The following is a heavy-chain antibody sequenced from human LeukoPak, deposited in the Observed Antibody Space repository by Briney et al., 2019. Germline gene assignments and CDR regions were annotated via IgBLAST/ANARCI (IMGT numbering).Heavy chain of an antibody. CDR3: ARDGTGSNSGWYIH. CDR1: GFTFSHYG. CDR2: IWYDGSNK. D-gene: IGHD6-19*01. Sequence: PGTSLRLSCAASGFTFSHYGMHWVRQAPGKGLEWVAVIWYDGSNKYYADSVKGRFTISRDNSKNTLYLQMNSLRAEDTAVYYCARDGTGSNSGWYIHWGQGTLVTVSS. V-gene: IGHV3-33*01. J-gene: IGHJ4*02.